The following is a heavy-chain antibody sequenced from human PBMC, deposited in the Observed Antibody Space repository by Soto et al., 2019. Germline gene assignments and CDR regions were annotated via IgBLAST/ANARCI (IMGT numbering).Heavy chain of an antibody. V-gene: IGHV3-23*01. D-gene: IGHD3-3*01. J-gene: IGHJ4*02. CDR3: AKETRFLPSPYFDY. Sequence: SLLLSCAGSGFAFSSCAIIGVRQVIGKGLEWVSGISVSGGSTDYADSVKGRFTISRDNSKNTLYLQMNSLRAEDTAVYYCAKETRFLPSPYFDYWGQGTLVTVSS. CDR1: GFAFSSCA. CDR2: ISVSGGST.